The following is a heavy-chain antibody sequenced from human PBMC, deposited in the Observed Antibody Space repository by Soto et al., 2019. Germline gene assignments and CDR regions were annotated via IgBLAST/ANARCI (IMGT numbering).Heavy chain of an antibody. D-gene: IGHD6-13*01. CDR2: ISGSGGST. Sequence: LRLSCTASGFTFSSYAMSWVRQAPGKGLEWVSSISGSGGSTYYADSVKGRFTISRDNSKNTLYLQMNSLRAEDTAIYYCAKDISSSWYPIQFDYWGQGPLVTVSS. CDR3: AKDISSSWYPIQFDY. CDR1: GFTFSSYA. J-gene: IGHJ4*02. V-gene: IGHV3-23*01.